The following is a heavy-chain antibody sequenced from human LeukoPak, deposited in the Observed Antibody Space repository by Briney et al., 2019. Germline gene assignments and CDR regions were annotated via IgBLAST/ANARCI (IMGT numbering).Heavy chain of an antibody. Sequence: GGSLRLSCAASGLTGSHNYVSWVRQAPGKGLEWVSAIHTSGDTCYADSVKGRFTISRDTSKNTLYLQINSLRVEDTAVYYCIVFGDSNRWGQGTLVTVSS. CDR2: IHTSGDT. D-gene: IGHD4-17*01. CDR3: IVFGDSNR. V-gene: IGHV3-53*01. CDR1: GLTGSHNY. J-gene: IGHJ5*02.